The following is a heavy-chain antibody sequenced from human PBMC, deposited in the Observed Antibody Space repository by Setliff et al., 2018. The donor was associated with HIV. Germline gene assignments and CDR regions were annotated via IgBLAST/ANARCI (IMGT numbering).Heavy chain of an antibody. Sequence: SETLSLTCTVSGASISSHYWSWIRQSPGKGLEWIGSIYYSETTNNNPSLKSRVTISVDTSKNQPSLKLRSVTAADTAVYYCARDPGGLYCRSTSCQGGCFDPWGQGTLVTVSS. CDR3: ARDPGGLYCRSTSCQGGCFDP. J-gene: IGHJ5*02. D-gene: IGHD2-2*01. CDR1: GASISSHY. CDR2: IYYSETT. V-gene: IGHV4-59*11.